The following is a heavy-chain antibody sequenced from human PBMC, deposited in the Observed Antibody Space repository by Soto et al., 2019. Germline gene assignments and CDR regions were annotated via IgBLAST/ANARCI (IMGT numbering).Heavy chain of an antibody. CDR3: AFFFLCYGDP. Sequence: SDHVWRFLREPQGKGLEWIGSISHSVRTYQNPSLKTRVTISVDTSKNQSSLKLSSVTAADTAVYYCAFFFLCYGDP. V-gene: IGHV4-38-2*01. D-gene: IGHD2-8*01. J-gene: IGHJ5*02. CDR1: SDHV. CDR2: ISHSVRT.